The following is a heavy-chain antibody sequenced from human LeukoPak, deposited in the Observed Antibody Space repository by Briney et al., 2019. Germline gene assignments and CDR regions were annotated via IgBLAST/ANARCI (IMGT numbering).Heavy chain of an antibody. CDR1: GGSISSSSYY. CDR2: IYYSGST. Sequence: NPSETLSLTCTVSGGSISSSSYYWGWIRQPPGKGLEWIGRIYYSGSTYYNPSLKSRVTISVDTSKNQFSLKLSSVTAADTAVSYRARLRRNLFDYWGQGTLVTVSS. CDR3: ARLRRNLFDY. J-gene: IGHJ4*02. V-gene: IGHV4-39*01. D-gene: IGHD1-14*01.